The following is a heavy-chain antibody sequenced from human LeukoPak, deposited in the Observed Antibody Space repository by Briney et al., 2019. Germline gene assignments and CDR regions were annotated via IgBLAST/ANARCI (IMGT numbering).Heavy chain of an antibody. D-gene: IGHD3-22*01. CDR2: IYYSGST. V-gene: IGHV4-59*08. CDR1: GGSISSYY. CDR3: ASAYYYDSSLDY. Sequence: PSETLSLTCTVSGGSISSYYWSWIRQPPGKGLEWIGYIYYSGSTNYNPSLKSRVTISVDTSKNQFSLKLSSVTAADTAAYYCASAYYYDSSLDYWGQGTLVTVSS. J-gene: IGHJ4*02.